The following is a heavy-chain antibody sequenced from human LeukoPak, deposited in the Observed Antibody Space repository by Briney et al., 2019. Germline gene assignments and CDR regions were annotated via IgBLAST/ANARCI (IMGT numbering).Heavy chain of an antibody. J-gene: IGHJ3*02. CDR3: ARTHFDAFDI. CDR2: INHSGST. V-gene: IGHV4-34*01. CDR1: GGSFSGYY. D-gene: IGHD3-3*02. Sequence: SETLSLTCAVYGGSFSGYYWSWIRQPPGKGLEWIGEINHSGSTNYNPSLKSRVAISVDTSKNQFSLKLSSVTAADTAVYYCARTHFDAFDIWGQGTMVTVSS.